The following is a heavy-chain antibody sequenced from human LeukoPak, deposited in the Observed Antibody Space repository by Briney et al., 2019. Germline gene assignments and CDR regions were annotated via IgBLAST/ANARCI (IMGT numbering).Heavy chain of an antibody. D-gene: IGHD6-19*01. CDR2: ISYDGSNR. Sequence: PGGSLRLSCVASGFTFSSYGMPWVRQAPGKGLEWEAFISYDGSNRYYVDSVKGRFTISRDNSKNTLYLQMNSLRPEDTAVYYCAKVRGPGEVSGWYYFDSWGQGTLVTVSS. CDR3: AKVRGPGEVSGWYYFDS. CDR1: GFTFSSYG. J-gene: IGHJ4*02. V-gene: IGHV3-30*18.